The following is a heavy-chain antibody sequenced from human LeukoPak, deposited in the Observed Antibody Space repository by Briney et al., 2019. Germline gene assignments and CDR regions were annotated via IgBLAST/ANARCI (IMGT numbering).Heavy chain of an antibody. CDR1: GYTFTGYY. CDR3: ARDSPIVGTFYAFDI. V-gene: IGHV1-2*06. J-gene: IGHJ3*02. D-gene: IGHD1-26*01. CDR2: INPNSGGT. Sequence: ASVKVSCKASGYTFTGYYLHWVRQAPGQWPEWMGQINPNSGGTNYVQKFQGRVTMTRDTSISTAYMELSRLRFDDTAVYYCARDSPIVGTFYAFDIWGQGTMVTVSS.